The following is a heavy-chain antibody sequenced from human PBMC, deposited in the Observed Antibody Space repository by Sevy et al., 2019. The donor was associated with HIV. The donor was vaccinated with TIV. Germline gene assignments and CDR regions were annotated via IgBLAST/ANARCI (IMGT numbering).Heavy chain of an antibody. D-gene: IGHD6-19*01. CDR1: GFTFSSFP. CDR3: AQGAVADH. V-gene: IGHV3-23*01. CDR2: ITVNGGSK. Sequence: GGSLRLSCAASGFTFSSFPMNWVRQVPGKGLEWVSTITVNGGSKYYADSVKGRFTISRDNSKDMLYLQMNSLRAVDTAVYYCAQGAVADHWGQGTLVTVSS. J-gene: IGHJ4*02.